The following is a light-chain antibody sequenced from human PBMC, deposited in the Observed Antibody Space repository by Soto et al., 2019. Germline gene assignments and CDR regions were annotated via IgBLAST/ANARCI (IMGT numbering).Light chain of an antibody. CDR3: SSYAGSTTFDV. J-gene: IGLJ1*01. Sequence: QSALTQPPSASGSPGQSGAISCTGTNSDVGGYNYVSWYQQHPGKAPKLMIYDVNKRPSGVPDRFSGSKSGNTASLTVSGLQAEDEADYYCSSYAGSTTFDVFGTGTKVNVL. CDR1: NSDVGGYNY. CDR2: DVN. V-gene: IGLV2-8*01.